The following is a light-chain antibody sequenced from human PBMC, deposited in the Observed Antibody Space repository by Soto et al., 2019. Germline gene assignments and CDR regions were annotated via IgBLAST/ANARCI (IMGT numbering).Light chain of an antibody. CDR3: QSYGDNLSAYV. CDR2: GNN. Sequence: QSVLTQPPSVSGAPGQRVTISCTGTSSNIGSIYDVHWYQQLPGTDPKLLIFGNNNRPSGVPDRFSGSKSDTSASLAITGLQAEDEADYYCQSYGDNLSAYVFGTGTKLTVL. V-gene: IGLV1-40*01. J-gene: IGLJ1*01. CDR1: SSNIGSIYD.